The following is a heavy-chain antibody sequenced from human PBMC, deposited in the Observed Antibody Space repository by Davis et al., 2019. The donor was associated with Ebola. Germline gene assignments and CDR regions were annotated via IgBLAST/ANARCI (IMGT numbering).Heavy chain of an antibody. V-gene: IGHV3-30*03. J-gene: IGHJ6*02. D-gene: IGHD2-8*02. Sequence: PGGSLRLSCAASGFTFSSYGMHWVRQAPGKGLEWVAVISYDGSNKYYADSVKGRFTISRDNSKKTLYLQMNSLRAEDTAVYYCARYCTGGVCYGGMYGMDVWGQGTTVTVSS. CDR2: ISYDGSNK. CDR3: ARYCTGGVCYGGMYGMDV. CDR1: GFTFSSYG.